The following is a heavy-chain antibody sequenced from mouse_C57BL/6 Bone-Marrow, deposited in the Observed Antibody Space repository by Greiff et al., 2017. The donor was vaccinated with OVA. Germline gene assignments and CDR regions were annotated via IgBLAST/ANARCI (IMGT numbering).Heavy chain of an antibody. CDR1: GFSLTSYA. CDR3: ARNYYGSSACFAY. V-gene: IGHV2-9-1*01. J-gene: IGHJ3*01. D-gene: IGHD1-1*01. CDR2: IWPGGGT. Sequence: QVKLMESGPGLVAPSQSLSITCTVSGFSLTSYAISWVRQPPGKGLEWLGVIWPGGGTNYNAALKSRLSISKDNSKSQVFLIKNSLQTADTARYYCARNYYGSSACFAYWGQGTLVTVSA.